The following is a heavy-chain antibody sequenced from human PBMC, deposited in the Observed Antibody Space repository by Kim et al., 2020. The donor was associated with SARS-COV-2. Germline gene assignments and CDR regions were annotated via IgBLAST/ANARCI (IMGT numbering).Heavy chain of an antibody. V-gene: IGHV3-23*01. J-gene: IGHJ2*01. CDR3: AKGEAGDGMEPHWYFDL. D-gene: IGHD6-19*01. Sequence: GGSLRLSCAASGFTFSSYGMSWVRQAPGKGLEWVSGISCGGYNTYYADSVKGRFTISRDNSEDTLYLQMNSLRAEDTAIYYCAKGEAGDGMEPHWYFDLWGRGTLVTVSS. CDR2: ISCGGYNT. CDR1: GFTFSSYG.